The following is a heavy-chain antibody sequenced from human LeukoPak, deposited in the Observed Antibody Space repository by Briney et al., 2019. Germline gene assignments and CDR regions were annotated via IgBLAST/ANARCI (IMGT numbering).Heavy chain of an antibody. Sequence: PSETLSLTCAVYGGSFSGYYWSWIRQPPGKGLEWIGEINHSGSTNYNPSLKSRVTISVDTSKNQFSLKLSSVTAADTAVYYCARGRGVRGVRLIYYFDYWGQGTLVTVSS. CDR2: INHSGST. CDR3: ARGRGVRGVRLIYYFDY. V-gene: IGHV4-34*01. D-gene: IGHD3-10*01. J-gene: IGHJ4*02. CDR1: GGSFSGYY.